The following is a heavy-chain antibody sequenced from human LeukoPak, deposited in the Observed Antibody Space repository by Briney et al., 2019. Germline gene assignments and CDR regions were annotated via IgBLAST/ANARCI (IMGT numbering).Heavy chain of an antibody. Sequence: SKTLSLTCTVSGGSISSYYWSWIRQPPGKGLEWIGYIYYSGSTNYNPSLKSRVTISVDTSKNQFSLKLSSVTAADTAVYYCARTRGCSSTSCLAYYYYGMDVWGQGTTVTVSS. CDR2: IYYSGST. CDR1: GGSISSYY. D-gene: IGHD2-2*01. V-gene: IGHV4-59*08. J-gene: IGHJ6*02. CDR3: ARTRGCSSTSCLAYYYYGMDV.